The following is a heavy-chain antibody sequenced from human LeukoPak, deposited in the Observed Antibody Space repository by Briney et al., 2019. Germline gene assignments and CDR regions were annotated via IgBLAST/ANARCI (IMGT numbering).Heavy chain of an antibody. CDR3: VRDAEGAGISVNFWFDP. CDR2: MNPSNGNT. V-gene: IGHV1-8*01. D-gene: IGHD1-14*01. J-gene: IGHJ5*02. CDR1: GFTFTRYD. Sequence: ASVKVSCKAYGFTFTRYDINWVRQASGQGLEWMGWMNPSNGNTGYAQKFQGRVTMTRDTYTSTAYMELRGLRPEDTAVYYCVRDAEGAGISVNFWFDPWGQGTLVTVSS.